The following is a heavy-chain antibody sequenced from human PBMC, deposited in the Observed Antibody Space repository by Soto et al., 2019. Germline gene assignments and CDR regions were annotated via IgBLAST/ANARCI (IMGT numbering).Heavy chain of an antibody. CDR2: INADNGNT. J-gene: IGHJ4*02. CDR3: ARDPGIVEATRFDY. Sequence: GASVKVSCKASGYTFTSYAMHWVRQAPGQRLEWMGWINADNGNTKYSQKLQGRVTITTDTSTSTAYMELRSLRSEDTAVYYCARDPGIVEATRFDYWGQGTLVTVSA. D-gene: IGHD1-26*01. CDR1: GYTFTSYA. V-gene: IGHV1-3*01.